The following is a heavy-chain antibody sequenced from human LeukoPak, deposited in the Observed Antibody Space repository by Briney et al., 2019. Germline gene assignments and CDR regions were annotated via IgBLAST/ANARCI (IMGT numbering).Heavy chain of an antibody. J-gene: IGHJ4*02. D-gene: IGHD2-2*01. Sequence: GGSLRLSCAASGLTFSTDSMKWVRQAPGKGLEWVASISSSSSYIYDADSVKGRFTISRDNARKSMYLQMNSMRAEETAVYYCARMRSITSWSYFDYWGEGTLVTVSS. CDR2: ISSSSSYI. CDR1: GLTFSTDS. CDR3: ARMRSITSWSYFDY. V-gene: IGHV3-21*01.